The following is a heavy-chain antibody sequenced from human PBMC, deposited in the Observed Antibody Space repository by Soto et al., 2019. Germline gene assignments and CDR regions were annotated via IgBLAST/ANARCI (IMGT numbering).Heavy chain of an antibody. V-gene: IGHV4-31*03. CDR1: GGSISSGGYY. CDR2: IYYSGST. D-gene: IGHD1-7*01. Sequence: SETLSLTCTVSGGSISSGGYYWSWIRQHPGKGLEWIGYIYYSGSTYYNPSLKSRVTISVDTSKNQFSLKLSSVTAADTAVYYCARDRGTGTTENWFDPWGQGTLVTVSS. J-gene: IGHJ5*02. CDR3: ARDRGTGTTENWFDP.